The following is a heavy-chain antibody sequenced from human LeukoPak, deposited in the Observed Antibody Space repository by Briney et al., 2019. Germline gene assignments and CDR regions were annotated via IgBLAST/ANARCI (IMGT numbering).Heavy chain of an antibody. J-gene: IGHJ6*03. CDR3: ARHYGDYYYYYMDV. CDR2: INHSGST. D-gene: IGHD4-17*01. CDR1: GGSFSGYY. V-gene: IGHV4-34*01. Sequence: PSETLSLTCAVYGGSFSGYYWSWIRQPPGKGLEWIGEINHSGSTNYNPSLKNRVTISVDTSKNQFSLKLSSVTAADTAVYYCARHYGDYYYYYMDVWGKGTTVTISS.